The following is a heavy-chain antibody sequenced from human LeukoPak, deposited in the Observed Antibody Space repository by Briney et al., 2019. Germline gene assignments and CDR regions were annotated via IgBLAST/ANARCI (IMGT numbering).Heavy chain of an antibody. CDR1: GGSISSYY. J-gene: IGHJ4*02. D-gene: IGHD4-23*01. CDR2: VYYSGTT. Sequence: SETLSLTCTVSGGSISSYYWSWIRQPPGKGLEWIGFVYYSGTTNYNHSLKSRVTISIDTSKNHFSLKMSSVTATDTAVYYCARHPDSIRWFDYWGRGTLVTVSS. CDR3: ARHPDSIRWFDY. V-gene: IGHV4-59*08.